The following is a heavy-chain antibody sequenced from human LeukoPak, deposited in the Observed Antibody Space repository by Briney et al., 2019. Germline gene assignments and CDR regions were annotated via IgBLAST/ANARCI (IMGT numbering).Heavy chain of an antibody. CDR2: VFTSGNT. J-gene: IGHJ1*01. CDR3: ARAGRRHNYAY. V-gene: IGHV4-61*09. D-gene: IGHD2-2*01. Sequence: SQTLSLTCTVSGGSITRGSYYWTWIRQPPGKALEWIGHVFTSGNTNYHPSLKSRLTISIDTSKNQFSLKLSSVTAADTAMYYCARAGRRHNYAYWGQGHLVTVSS. CDR1: GGSITRGSYY.